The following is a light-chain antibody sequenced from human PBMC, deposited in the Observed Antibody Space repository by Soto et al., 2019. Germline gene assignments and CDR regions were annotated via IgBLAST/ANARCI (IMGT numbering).Light chain of an antibody. CDR2: DVS. J-gene: IGKJ1*01. CDR1: ESVTDY. Sequence: EIVLTQSPATLSLSPGERGTLSCRASESVTDYLAWDQQKPGQAPRLLVYDVSYRAAGIPTRFSGGGSGTDFTLTISNVEPEDFAVYYCQQRSDWPWTFGQGT. CDR3: QQRSDWPWT. V-gene: IGKV3-11*01.